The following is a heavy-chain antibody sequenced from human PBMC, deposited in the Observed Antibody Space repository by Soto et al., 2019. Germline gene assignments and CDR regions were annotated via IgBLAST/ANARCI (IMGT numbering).Heavy chain of an antibody. D-gene: IGHD3-10*01. CDR1: GGSFSGYY. CDR2: INHSGST. CDR3: ARKNTMVRGWAERYYFDY. J-gene: IGHJ4*02. Sequence: SETLSLTCAVYGGSFSGYYWSWIRQPPGEGLEWIGEINHSGSTNYNPSLKSRVTISVDTSKNQFSLKLSSVTAADTAVYYCARKNTMVRGWAERYYFDYWGQGTLVTVSS. V-gene: IGHV4-34*01.